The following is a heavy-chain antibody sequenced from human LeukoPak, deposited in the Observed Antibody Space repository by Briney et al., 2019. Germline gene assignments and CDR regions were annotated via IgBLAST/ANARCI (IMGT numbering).Heavy chain of an antibody. CDR1: GYSFTSYW. V-gene: IGHV5-51*01. Sequence: GESLKISCKGSGYSFTSYWMAWVRQMPGKGLEWMGIIYPGDSDTRYSPSFQGQVTISADKSISTAYLQWSSLKASDTAIYYCAGQTGTTSTANHAFDIWGQGTMVTVSS. CDR2: IYPGDSDT. CDR3: AGQTGTTSTANHAFDI. D-gene: IGHD1-1*01. J-gene: IGHJ3*02.